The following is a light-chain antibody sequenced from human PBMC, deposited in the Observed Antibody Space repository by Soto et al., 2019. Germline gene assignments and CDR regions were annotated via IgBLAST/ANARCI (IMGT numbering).Light chain of an antibody. CDR2: GAS. Sequence: EVVVTQSPATVSLSTGERATLSCRASQSVSRSYLGWYQQKPGQAPRLLIYGASNRATGIPDRFSGSGSGTDFTLTISRLEPEDFAVYYCQQYGSSGTFGQGTKVDIK. CDR1: QSVSRSY. V-gene: IGKV3-20*01. J-gene: IGKJ1*01. CDR3: QQYGSSGT.